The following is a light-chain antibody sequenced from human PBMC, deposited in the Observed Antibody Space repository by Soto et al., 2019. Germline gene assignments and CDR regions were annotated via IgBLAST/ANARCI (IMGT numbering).Light chain of an antibody. J-gene: IGLJ3*02. CDR2: SNN. CDR3: ATWADSLNGWV. V-gene: IGLV1-44*01. Sequence: QSVLTQPPSASGTPGQRVTISCSGSSSKIGSKTVNWYQQLPGTAPKLLIYSNNQRPSGVPDRFSGSKSGTSASLAISGLQAEDEAEYYCATWADSLNGWVFGGGTKLTVL. CDR1: SSKIGSKT.